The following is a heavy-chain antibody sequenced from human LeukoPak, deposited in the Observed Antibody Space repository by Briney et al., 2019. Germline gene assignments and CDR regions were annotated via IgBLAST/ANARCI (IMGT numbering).Heavy chain of an antibody. J-gene: IGHJ4*02. CDR2: ISGSGGST. V-gene: IGHV3-23*01. Sequence: GGSLRLSCAASEFTFSSYAMSWVRQAPGKGLEWVSAISGSGGSTYYADSVKGRFTISRDNSKNTLYLQMNSLRAEDTAVYYCAKRSYYDSSGYSDYWGQGTLVTVSS. CDR3: AKRSYYDSSGYSDY. D-gene: IGHD3-22*01. CDR1: EFTFSSYA.